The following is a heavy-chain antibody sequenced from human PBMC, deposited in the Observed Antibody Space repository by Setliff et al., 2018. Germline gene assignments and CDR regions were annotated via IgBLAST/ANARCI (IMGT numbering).Heavy chain of an antibody. J-gene: IGHJ4*02. CDR1: GFTFSSYS. CDR3: ARERISGLTVTSYYFDY. D-gene: IGHD4-17*01. CDR2: ISSSSSYI. Sequence: SLRLSCAASGFTFSSYSMNWVRQAPGKGLEWVSSISSSSSYIYYADSVKGRFTISRDNAKNSLYLQMNSLRAEDTAVYYCARERISGLTVTSYYFDYWGQGTLVTVSS. V-gene: IGHV3-21*01.